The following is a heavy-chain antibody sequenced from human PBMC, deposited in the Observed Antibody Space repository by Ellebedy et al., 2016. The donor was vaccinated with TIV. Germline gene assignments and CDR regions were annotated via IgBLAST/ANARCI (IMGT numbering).Heavy chain of an antibody. Sequence: GGSLRLSXAASGFTFSSYDMHWVRQATGKGLEWVSAIGTAGDTYYPGSVKGRFTISRENAKNSLYLQMNSLRAGDTAVYYCARDGRMTTVTRDTMQAPLYGMDVWGQGTTVTVSS. CDR2: IGTAGDT. D-gene: IGHD4-17*01. CDR3: ARDGRMTTVTRDTMQAPLYGMDV. V-gene: IGHV3-13*01. CDR1: GFTFSSYD. J-gene: IGHJ6*02.